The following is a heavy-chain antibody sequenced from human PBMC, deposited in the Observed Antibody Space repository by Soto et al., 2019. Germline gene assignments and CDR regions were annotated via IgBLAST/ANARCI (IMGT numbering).Heavy chain of an antibody. Sequence: QVQLVQSGAEVKKAGSSVKVSCKASGGTFSTSTISWVRQAPGQGLEWMGGITPIFGTANYAQKFQGRVTITADESTSTAYMELSSLRSEDTAVHYCARGIDSSSSKWGFDPWGQGTLVTVSS. CDR3: ARGIDSSSSKWGFDP. J-gene: IGHJ5*02. D-gene: IGHD6-13*01. CDR1: GGTFSTST. V-gene: IGHV1-69*01. CDR2: ITPIFGTA.